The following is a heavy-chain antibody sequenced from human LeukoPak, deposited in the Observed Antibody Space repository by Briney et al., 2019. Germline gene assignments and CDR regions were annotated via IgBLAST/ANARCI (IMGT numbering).Heavy chain of an antibody. Sequence: GGSLRLSCVVSGFTFSSFAMTWVRQAPGRGLEWVSSIRGSGRGTDYAGSVRGRFTISRDNSKNTLYLQMNSLRAEDTAIYYCAKDHPGSGWPAFESWGQGTLVTVSS. CDR2: IRGSGRGT. V-gene: IGHV3-23*01. CDR1: GFTFSSFA. D-gene: IGHD6-25*01. J-gene: IGHJ4*02. CDR3: AKDHPGSGWPAFES.